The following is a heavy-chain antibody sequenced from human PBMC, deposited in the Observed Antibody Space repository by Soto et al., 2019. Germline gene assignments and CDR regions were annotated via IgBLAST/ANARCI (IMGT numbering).Heavy chain of an antibody. J-gene: IGHJ3*02. CDR1: GFTFNRYG. V-gene: IGHV3-30*18. Sequence: PGGSLRLSCAASGFTFNRYGMHWVRQAPGKGLEWVAVISYDGSNTYSEDSVKGRFTIYRDNSKNTLYMQMKGLRAEDTAVYYCAKDMRTIFGVPGVPGDIWGQGTMVTVSS. CDR3: AKDMRTIFGVPGVPGDI. CDR2: ISYDGSNT. D-gene: IGHD3-3*01.